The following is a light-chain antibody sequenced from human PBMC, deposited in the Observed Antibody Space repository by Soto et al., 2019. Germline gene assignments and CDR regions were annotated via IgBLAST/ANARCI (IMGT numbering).Light chain of an antibody. CDR1: QTISTD. CDR3: EQSHILPRT. CDR2: AAS. J-gene: IGKJ1*01. Sequence: DIQMTQSPSSLSASVGDRVTITCRASQTISTDLNWYQQKPGRAPQLLIYAASSLQSGVPSRFSGGASGTDFTLTISSLQPEDFATYYCEQSHILPRTFGQGTKVDI. V-gene: IGKV1-39*01.